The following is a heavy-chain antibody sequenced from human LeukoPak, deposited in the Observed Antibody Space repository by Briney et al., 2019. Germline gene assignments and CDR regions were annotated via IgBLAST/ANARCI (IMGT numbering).Heavy chain of an antibody. CDR1: GFTFSSYA. D-gene: IGHD3-3*01. V-gene: IGHV3-30-3*01. CDR2: ISYDGSNK. J-gene: IGHJ3*02. CDR3: ARDEIITIFGVAYNGGAFDI. Sequence: GGSLRLSCAASGFTFSSYAMHWVRQAPGKGLERVAVISYDGSNKYYADSVKGRFTISRDNSKNTLYLQMNSLRAEDTAVYYCARDEIITIFGVAYNGGAFDIWGQGTMVTVSS.